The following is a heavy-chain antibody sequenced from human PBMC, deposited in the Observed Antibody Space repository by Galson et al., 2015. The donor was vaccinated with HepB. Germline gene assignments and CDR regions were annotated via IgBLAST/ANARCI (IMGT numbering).Heavy chain of an antibody. CDR2: IWYDGSNK. CDR1: GFGFSDYG. Sequence: LRLSCAASGFGFSDYGMHWVRQAPGKGLEWVALIWYDGSNKYYTDSVKGRFTISRDNSKNTLYLQMNSLRAEDTAVYYCARDHRLGATRGGGYFDYWGQGTLLTVSS. J-gene: IGHJ4*02. D-gene: IGHD1-26*01. CDR3: ARDHRLGATRGGGYFDY. V-gene: IGHV3-33*01.